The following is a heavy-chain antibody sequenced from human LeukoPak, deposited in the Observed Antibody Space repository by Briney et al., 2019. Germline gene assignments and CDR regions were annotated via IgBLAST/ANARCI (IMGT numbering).Heavy chain of an antibody. CDR2: ISSSSTYI. CDR3: GRGAGWGEFDY. CDR1: GFTFSSCS. D-gene: IGHD3-16*01. J-gene: IGHJ4*02. V-gene: IGHV3-21*01. Sequence: PGGSLRLSCAASGFTFSSCSVKWVRQAPGKGLEWVSSISSSSTYIDYADSVKGRFTISRDNAKNSLYLQMNSLRAEDTAVYYCGRGAGWGEFDYWGQGTLVTVSS.